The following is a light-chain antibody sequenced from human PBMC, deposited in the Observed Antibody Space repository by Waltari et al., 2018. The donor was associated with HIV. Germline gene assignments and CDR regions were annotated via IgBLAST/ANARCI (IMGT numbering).Light chain of an antibody. V-gene: IGKV6-21*02. Sequence: EIVLTQSPDFQSVTPNEKVTITCRASQSIGSSLQWYQQKPDQSPKLIIKSASQSISGVPSRFSGSGSGTDFTLTIYTLEAEDVATYYCLQSSSLPYTFGRGTKLEIK. CDR3: LQSSSLPYT. J-gene: IGKJ2*01. CDR1: QSIGSS. CDR2: SAS.